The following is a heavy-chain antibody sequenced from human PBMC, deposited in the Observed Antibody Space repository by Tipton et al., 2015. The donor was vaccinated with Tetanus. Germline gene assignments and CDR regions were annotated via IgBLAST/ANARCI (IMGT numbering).Heavy chain of an antibody. CDR1: GFMFSSYT. CDR2: IGGSGGAS. Sequence: SLRLSCAASGFMFSSYTMSWVRQAPGKGLECVSAIGGSGGASYYADSVKGRFTISRDNSKSTLYLQVHSLRVEDTAIYFCAKGRAAVTYFFDYWGQGTPVTVSS. V-gene: IGHV3-23*01. D-gene: IGHD6-25*01. CDR3: AKGRAAVTYFFDY. J-gene: IGHJ4*02.